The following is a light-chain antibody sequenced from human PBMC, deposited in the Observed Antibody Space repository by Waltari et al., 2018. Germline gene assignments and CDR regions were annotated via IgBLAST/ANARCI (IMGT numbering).Light chain of an antibody. V-gene: IGKV1-5*03. Sequence: DFQMTQSPSTLSASVGDRVTITCRASQSISTWLAWYQQKPGKAPKILIYKASTLESWVPSRFSGSGFGTEFTLTISSLQPDDFATYYCQQYNHYWTFGQGTKVELK. J-gene: IGKJ1*01. CDR3: QQYNHYWT. CDR1: QSISTW. CDR2: KAS.